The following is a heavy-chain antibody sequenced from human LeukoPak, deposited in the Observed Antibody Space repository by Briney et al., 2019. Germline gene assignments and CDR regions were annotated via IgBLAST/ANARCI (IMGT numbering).Heavy chain of an antibody. Sequence: PSETLSLTCSVSGGSISSSSYYWGWIRQPPGKGLEWIGSIYYSGSTYHNPSLKSRVTISVDTSKNQFSLKLNSVTAADTAAYYCARRSMTTVTDWGQGTLVTVSS. CDR2: IYYSGST. CDR1: GGSISSSSYY. V-gene: IGHV4-39*01. CDR3: ARRSMTTVTD. D-gene: IGHD4-17*01. J-gene: IGHJ4*02.